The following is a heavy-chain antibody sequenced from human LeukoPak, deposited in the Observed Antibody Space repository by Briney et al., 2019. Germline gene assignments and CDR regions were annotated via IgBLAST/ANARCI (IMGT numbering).Heavy chain of an antibody. D-gene: IGHD6-13*01. CDR2: ISAYNGNT. CDR1: GYTFTSYG. V-gene: IGHV1-18*01. Sequence: ASVKVSCKASGYTFTSYGISWVRQAPGQGLEWMGWISAYNGNTNYAQKLQGRVTMTTDTSTSTAYMELRSLRSDDTAVYYCARLGIAAAGMALNWFDPWGQGTLVTVSS. J-gene: IGHJ5*02. CDR3: ARLGIAAAGMALNWFDP.